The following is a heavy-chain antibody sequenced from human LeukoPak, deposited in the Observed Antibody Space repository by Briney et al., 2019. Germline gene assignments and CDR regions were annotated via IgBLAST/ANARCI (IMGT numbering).Heavy chain of an antibody. CDR3: ARELDCSSTSCQRAEYFQH. J-gene: IGHJ1*01. Sequence: ASVKVSCKASGGTFSSYAISWVRQAPGQGLEWMGGIIPIFGTANYAQKFQGRVTITTDESTSTAYMELSSLRSEDTAVYYCARELDCSSTSCQRAEYFQHWGQGTLVTVSS. CDR1: GGTFSSYA. V-gene: IGHV1-69*05. CDR2: IIPIFGTA. D-gene: IGHD2-2*01.